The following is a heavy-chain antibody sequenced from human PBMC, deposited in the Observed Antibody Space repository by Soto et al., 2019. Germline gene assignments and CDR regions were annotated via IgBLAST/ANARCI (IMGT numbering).Heavy chain of an antibody. CDR2: MNPNSGNT. CDR3: ARDWGGYYPQYGMDV. D-gene: IGHD3-3*01. V-gene: IGHV1-8*01. CDR1: GYTFTSYD. Sequence: ASVKVSCKASGYTFTSYDINWVRQATGQGLEWMGWMNPNSGNTGYAQKFQGRVTMTRNTSISTAYMELSSLRSEDTAVYYCARDWGGYYPQYGMDVWGQGTTVTVSS. J-gene: IGHJ6*02.